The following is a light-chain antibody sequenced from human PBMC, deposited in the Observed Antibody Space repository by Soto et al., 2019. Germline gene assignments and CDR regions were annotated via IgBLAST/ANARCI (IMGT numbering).Light chain of an antibody. V-gene: IGLV3-9*01. CDR3: QVWDSSIVV. CDR1: NIGSKN. J-gene: IGLJ2*01. Sequence: SYELTQPLSVSVALGQTARITCGGNNIGSKNVHWYQQKPGQAPVLVIYRDSNRPSGIPERFSVSNSGNTATLTISRAQAGDEADYYCQVWDSSIVVFGGGTKLTVL. CDR2: RDS.